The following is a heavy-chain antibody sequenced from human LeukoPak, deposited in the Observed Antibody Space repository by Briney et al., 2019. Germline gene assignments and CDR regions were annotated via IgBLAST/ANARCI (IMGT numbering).Heavy chain of an antibody. Sequence: SETLSLTCAVYGGSFSGYYWSWIRQPPGKGLEWIGEINHSGSTNYNPCLKSRVTISVDTSKNQFSLKLSSVTAANTAVYYCARGHFVAARPKLPYDYWGQGTLVTVSS. CDR3: ARGHFVAARPKLPYDY. CDR2: INHSGST. V-gene: IGHV4-34*01. CDR1: GGSFSGYY. D-gene: IGHD6-6*01. J-gene: IGHJ4*02.